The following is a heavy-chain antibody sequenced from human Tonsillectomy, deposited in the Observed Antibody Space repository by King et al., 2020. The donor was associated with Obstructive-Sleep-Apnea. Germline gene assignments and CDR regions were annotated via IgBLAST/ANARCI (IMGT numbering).Heavy chain of an antibody. Sequence: VQLVESGGGVVQPGRSLRLSCAASGFIFSSYGMHWVRQAPGQGLQWVAFIRYDGTKKYYTDSGKGRFTISRDNSNNMVYLQMNSLGAEDAAVYYCANDAQLLRLRNGDYFDHWGQGTLVTVSS. CDR1: GFIFSSYG. J-gene: IGHJ4*02. D-gene: IGHD3-16*01. V-gene: IGHV3-30*02. CDR2: IRYDGTKK. CDR3: ANDAQLLRLRNGDYFDH.